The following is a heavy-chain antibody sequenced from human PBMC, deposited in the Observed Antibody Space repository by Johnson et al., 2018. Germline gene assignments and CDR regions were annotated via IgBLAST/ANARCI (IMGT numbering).Heavy chain of an antibody. Sequence: EVQLVEYGGVVVQPGGSLRLSCAASGFTFSRFSMHWVRQAPGKGLEYVSAITYDGGVTYYADSVRGRFTISRDNSKNSLYLQMNSLSGEDTAVYYCVHPEQGSERRAEYCQHWGQGTLVTVSS. V-gene: IGHV3-64D*06. D-gene: IGHD1-1*01. CDR2: ITYDGGVT. CDR3: VHPEQGSERRAEYCQH. J-gene: IGHJ1*01. CDR1: GFTFSRFS.